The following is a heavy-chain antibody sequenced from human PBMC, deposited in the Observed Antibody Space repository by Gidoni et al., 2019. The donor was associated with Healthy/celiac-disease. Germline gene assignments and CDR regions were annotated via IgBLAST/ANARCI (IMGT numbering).Heavy chain of an antibody. CDR3: AKDTGSIVGATGYFDY. CDR1: GFTFDDYA. D-gene: IGHD1-26*01. V-gene: IGHV3-9*01. J-gene: IGHJ4*02. Sequence: EVQLVESGGGLVQPGRSLRLSCAASGFTFDDYAMHWVRQAPGKGLEWVSGISWNSGSIGYADSVKGRFTISRDNAKNSLYLQMNSLRAEDTALYYCAKDTGSIVGATGYFDYWGQGTLVTVSS. CDR2: ISWNSGSI.